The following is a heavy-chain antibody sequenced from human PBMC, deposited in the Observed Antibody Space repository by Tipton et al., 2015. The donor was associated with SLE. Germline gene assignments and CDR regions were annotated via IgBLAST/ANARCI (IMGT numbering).Heavy chain of an antibody. V-gene: IGHV5-51*03. D-gene: IGHD1-26*01. Sequence: QLVQSGAEVKKPGESLKISCQASGYSFTNFWIGWVRQMSGKGLEWMGIIYPGDSHTIYSLSFQGHVTISADKSISTAYLHWSSLKASDTAMYYCATQVGINGFDIWGQGTMVTVSS. J-gene: IGHJ3*02. CDR2: IYPGDSHT. CDR3: ATQVGINGFDI. CDR1: GYSFTNFW.